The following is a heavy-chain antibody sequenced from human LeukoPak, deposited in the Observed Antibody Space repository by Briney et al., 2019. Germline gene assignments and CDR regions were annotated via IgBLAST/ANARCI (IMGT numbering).Heavy chain of an antibody. CDR2: INPNSGGT. Sequence: GASVKVSCKASGYTFTGYYMHWVRQAPGQGLEWMGWINPNSGGTNYAQKFQGRVTRTRDTSISTAYMELSRLRSDDTAVYYCARVRYHWQYYFDYWGQGTLVTVSS. CDR1: GYTFTGYY. D-gene: IGHD1-14*01. V-gene: IGHV1-2*02. J-gene: IGHJ4*02. CDR3: ARVRYHWQYYFDY.